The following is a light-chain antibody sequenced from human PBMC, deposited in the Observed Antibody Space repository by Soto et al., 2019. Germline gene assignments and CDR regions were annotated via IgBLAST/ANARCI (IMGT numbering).Light chain of an antibody. CDR1: QGISSY. Sequence: DIQLTQSPSFLSASVGDRVTITCRASQGISSYLAWYQQNPGKAPKLLIYAASTLQSGVPSRFSGSGSGTEFTLTISSLQTEDFATYYCKQLNSYPVTFGKGTKVEIK. CDR3: KQLNSYPVT. CDR2: AAS. V-gene: IGKV1-9*01. J-gene: IGKJ1*01.